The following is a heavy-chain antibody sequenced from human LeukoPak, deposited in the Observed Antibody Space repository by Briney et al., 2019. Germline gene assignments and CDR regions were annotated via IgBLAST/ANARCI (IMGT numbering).Heavy chain of an antibody. CDR3: ARDRGIAVAGSPYWYFDL. D-gene: IGHD6-19*01. V-gene: IGHV1-46*01. J-gene: IGHJ2*01. CDR2: INPSGGST. CDR1: GYTFTSYY. Sequence: ASVKVSCKASGYTFTSYYMHWVRQAPGQGLERMGIINPSGGSTSYAQKFQGRVTITRDTSTSTVYMELSSLRSEDTAVYYCARDRGIAVAGSPYWYFDLWGRGTLVSVSS.